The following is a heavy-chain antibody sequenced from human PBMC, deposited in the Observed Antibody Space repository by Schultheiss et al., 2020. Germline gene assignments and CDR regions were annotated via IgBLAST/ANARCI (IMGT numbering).Heavy chain of an antibody. J-gene: IGHJ6*02. CDR1: GFTFTSSA. Sequence: ASVKVSCKASGFTFTSSAMQWVRQAPGQGLEWMGWISAYNGNTNYAQKLQGRVTMTTDTSTSTAYMELRSLRSDDTAVYYCAREMATMRHPILSRGGMDVWGQGTTVTVSS. CDR3: AREMATMRHPILSRGGMDV. CDR2: ISAYNGNT. D-gene: IGHD5-24*01. V-gene: IGHV1-18*01.